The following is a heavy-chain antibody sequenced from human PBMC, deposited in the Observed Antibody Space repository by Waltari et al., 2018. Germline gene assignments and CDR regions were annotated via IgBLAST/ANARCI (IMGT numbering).Heavy chain of an antibody. CDR2: ISGSGGST. J-gene: IGHJ3*02. CDR1: GFTFSSYA. V-gene: IGHV3-23*01. CDR3: AKSIVVVPAALDAFDI. Sequence: EVQLLESGGGLVQPGGSLRLSCAASGFTFSSYAMSWVRQATGKGLEWVSAISGSGGSTYYADSVKGRFTISRDNSKNTLYLQMNSLRAEDTAVYYCAKSIVVVPAALDAFDIWGQGTMVTVSS. D-gene: IGHD2-2*01.